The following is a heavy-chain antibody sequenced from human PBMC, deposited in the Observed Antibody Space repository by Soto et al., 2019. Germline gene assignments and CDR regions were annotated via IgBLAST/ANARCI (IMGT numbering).Heavy chain of an antibody. D-gene: IGHD2-2*03. CDR3: ANAIQSGYCSSTSCSLYGMDV. V-gene: IGHV3-30*18. J-gene: IGHJ6*02. Sequence: GGSLRLSCAASGFTFSSYGMHWVRQAPGKGLEWVAVISYDGSNKYYADSVKGRFTISRDNSKNTLYLQMNSLRAEDTAVYYCANAIQSGYCSSTSCSLYGMDVWGQGTTVTVSS. CDR1: GFTFSSYG. CDR2: ISYDGSNK.